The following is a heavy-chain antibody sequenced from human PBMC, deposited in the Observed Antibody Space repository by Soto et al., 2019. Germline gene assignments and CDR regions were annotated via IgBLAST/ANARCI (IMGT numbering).Heavy chain of an antibody. J-gene: IGHJ6*02. CDR1: GGSISSSSYY. CDR2: IYYSGST. CDR3: ASFGVVIISGWDYYYYGMDV. Sequence: ESLKISCTVSGGSISSSSYYWGWIRQPPGKGLEWIGSIYYSGSTYYNPSLKSRVTISVDTSKNQFSLKLSSVTAADTAVYYCASFGVVIISGWDYYYYGMDVWGQGTTVTVSS. V-gene: IGHV4-39*01. D-gene: IGHD3-3*01.